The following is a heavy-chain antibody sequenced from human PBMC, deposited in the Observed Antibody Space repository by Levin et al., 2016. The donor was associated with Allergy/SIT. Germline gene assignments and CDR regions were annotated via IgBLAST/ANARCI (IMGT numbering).Heavy chain of an antibody. J-gene: IGHJ4*02. CDR2: MNPNSGNT. D-gene: IGHD1-1*01. V-gene: IGHV1-8*01. CDR1: GYTFTSYD. CDR3: ARMDPPWNPASDY. Sequence: ASVKVSCKASGYTFTSYDINWVRQATGQGLEWMGWMNPNSGNTGYAQKFQGRVTMTRNTSISTAYMELSSLRSEDTAVYYCARMDPPWNPASDYWGQGTLVTVSS.